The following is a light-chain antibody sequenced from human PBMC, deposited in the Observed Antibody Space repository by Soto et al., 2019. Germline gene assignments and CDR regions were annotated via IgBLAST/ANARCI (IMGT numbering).Light chain of an antibody. CDR2: GAR. CDR1: QSVTIGY. J-gene: IGKJ1*01. V-gene: IGKV3-20*01. Sequence: VLTQSPGTLSLSRGERATLSGRASQSVTIGYLAWFQKKPGQAPRILIYGARTRATGVPDRFSASGSGTDFYLTIRRLDTEDCAVYECQQYGTSTWTFGQGTKVDIK. CDR3: QQYGTSTWT.